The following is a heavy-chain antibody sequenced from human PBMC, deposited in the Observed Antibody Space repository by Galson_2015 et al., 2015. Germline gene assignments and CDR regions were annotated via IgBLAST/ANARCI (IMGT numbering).Heavy chain of an antibody. CDR3: AKGLSWGAFDI. D-gene: IGHD3-16*01. Sequence: SLRLSCEASGFTFSSYAMTWVRQAPGKGLAWVSGISGSGDSTYYADSVKGRFTISRDNSKNTLYLQMNSLRAEDTAVYYCAKGLSWGAFDIWGQGTMVTVSS. CDR2: ISGSGDST. CDR1: GFTFSSYA. V-gene: IGHV3-23*01. J-gene: IGHJ3*02.